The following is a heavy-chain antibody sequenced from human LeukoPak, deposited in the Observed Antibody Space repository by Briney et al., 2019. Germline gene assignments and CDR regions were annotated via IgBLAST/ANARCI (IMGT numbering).Heavy chain of an antibody. CDR3: ARDSAVATYYGVDV. D-gene: IGHD6-19*01. CDR2: IGSRPSSV. Sequence: PGGSLRLSCAASGFTLGSSDMNWVRQAPGKGLEWVSYIGSRPSSVYYADSVKGRFTISRDNAKNSLYLQLNSLRDDDSAVYYCARDSAVATYYGVDVWGQGTTVTVSS. CDR1: GFTLGSSD. V-gene: IGHV3-48*02. J-gene: IGHJ6*02.